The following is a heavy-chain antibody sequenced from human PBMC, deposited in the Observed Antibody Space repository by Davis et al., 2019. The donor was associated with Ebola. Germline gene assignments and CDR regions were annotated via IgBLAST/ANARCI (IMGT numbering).Heavy chain of an antibody. CDR1: GGSISSYY. V-gene: IGHV4-59*01. CDR2: IYYSGST. Sequence: SETLSLTCTVSGGSISSYYWSWIRQPPGKGLEWIGYIYYSGSTNYNPSLKSRVTISVDTSKSQFPLKLSSGTAADTAVYYCARLAATGYVDYWGQGTLVTVSS. CDR3: ARLAATGYVDY. J-gene: IGHJ4*02. D-gene: IGHD6-13*01.